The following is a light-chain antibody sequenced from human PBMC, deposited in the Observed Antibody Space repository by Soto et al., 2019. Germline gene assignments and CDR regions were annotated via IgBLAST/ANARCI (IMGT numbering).Light chain of an antibody. J-gene: IGKJ1*01. CDR3: QQYYSAPWT. CDR1: QSVLYSSNNQNF. Sequence: DIVMTQSPDSLTVSLGARATISCKSSQSVLYSSNNQNFLAWYQQRPGQPPKLLIYWASTRESGVPDRFIGSGSGTDFTLSISSLQAEDVAVYYCQQYYSAPWTFGQGTKVDIK. V-gene: IGKV4-1*01. CDR2: WAS.